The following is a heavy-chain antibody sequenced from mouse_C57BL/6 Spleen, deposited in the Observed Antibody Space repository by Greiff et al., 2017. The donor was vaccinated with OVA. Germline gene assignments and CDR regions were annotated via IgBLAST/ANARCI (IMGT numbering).Heavy chain of an antibody. J-gene: IGHJ2*01. V-gene: IGHV1-64*01. CDR2: IYPNSGST. Sequence: QVQLQQPGAELVKPGASVKLSCKASGYTFTSYWMHWVKQRPGQGLEWIGMIYPNSGSTNYNEKFKSKATLTVDKSSSTAYMQPSSLTSEDAAVYYCAREGPDFDYWGQGTTLTVSS. D-gene: IGHD3-3*01. CDR1: GYTFTSYW. CDR3: AREGPDFDY.